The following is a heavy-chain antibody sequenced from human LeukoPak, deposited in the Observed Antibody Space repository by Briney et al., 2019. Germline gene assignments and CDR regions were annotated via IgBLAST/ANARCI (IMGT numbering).Heavy chain of an antibody. V-gene: IGHV4-59*01. Sequence: PSETLSLTCSVSSVSITSYYWTWIRQPPGKGLEWIGYIYHSGNTKYNPSLKGRVTMSIDTSKNQFFLNVTSVTAADTAVYYCARQKGGYCSSGSCPAAFDIWGQGTMVIVSS. CDR1: SVSITSYY. D-gene: IGHD2-15*01. CDR3: ARQKGGYCSSGSCPAAFDI. CDR2: IYHSGNT. J-gene: IGHJ3*02.